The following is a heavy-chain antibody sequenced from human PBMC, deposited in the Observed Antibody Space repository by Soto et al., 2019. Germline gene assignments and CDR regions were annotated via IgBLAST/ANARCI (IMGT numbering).Heavy chain of an antibody. CDR2: IYYTGST. CDR3: SKYSLLPL. J-gene: IGHJ4*02. Sequence: SETLSLTCTVSGGSISGSSYYWGWIRQPPGKGLEWVGSIYYTGSTYYNPSLKSRVAISVDTSKSQFSLNLSSVTAADTAVYYCSKYSLLPLWGQGTLVTVSS. D-gene: IGHD4-4*01. V-gene: IGHV4-39*01. CDR1: GGSISGSSYY.